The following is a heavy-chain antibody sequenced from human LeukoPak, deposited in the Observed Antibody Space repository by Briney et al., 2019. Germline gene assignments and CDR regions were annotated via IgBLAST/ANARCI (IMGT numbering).Heavy chain of an antibody. CDR2: INGESTFK. CDR1: GFSFRSAG. Sequence: GGSLRLSCTASGFSFRSAGMNWVRQAPGKGLEWVSSINGESTFKVYADSVQGRFTISRDNAKNSLYLQMDSLRAEDTAVYYCAKYQTGTWTSYDSSDIWGQGTLVTVSS. J-gene: IGHJ3*02. CDR3: AKYQTGTWTSYDSSDI. D-gene: IGHD1-7*01. V-gene: IGHV3-21*01.